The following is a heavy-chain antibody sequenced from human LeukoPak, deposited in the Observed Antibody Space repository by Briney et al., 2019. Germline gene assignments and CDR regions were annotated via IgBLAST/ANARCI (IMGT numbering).Heavy chain of an antibody. V-gene: IGHV1-2*06. CDR2: INPNSGGT. D-gene: IGHD3-22*01. Sequence: ASXXVSCKASGYTFTGYYMHWVRQAPGQGLEWMGRINPNSGGTNYAQKFQGRVTMTRDTSISTAYMELSRLRSDDTAVYYCARDDYSSGYYLDYWGQGTLVTVSS. CDR3: ARDDYSSGYYLDY. J-gene: IGHJ4*02. CDR1: GYTFTGYY.